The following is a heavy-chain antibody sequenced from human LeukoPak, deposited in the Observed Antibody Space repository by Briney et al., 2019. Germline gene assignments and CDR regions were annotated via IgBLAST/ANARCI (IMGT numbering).Heavy chain of an antibody. CDR2: ISGSSKVI. CDR3: ARDFDTSGYTFDF. V-gene: IGHV3-48*02. D-gene: IGHD3-22*01. Sequence: PGGSLRLSCAASGFTFSSYEMNWVRQAPGKGLEWISYISGSSKVIYYADSVKGRFTISRDNAENLLYLQMNSLRDEDTAVYFCARDFDTSGYTFDFWGQGALVTVSS. J-gene: IGHJ4*02. CDR1: GFTFSSYE.